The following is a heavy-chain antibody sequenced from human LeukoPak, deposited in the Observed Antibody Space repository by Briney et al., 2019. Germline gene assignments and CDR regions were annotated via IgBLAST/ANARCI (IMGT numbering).Heavy chain of an antibody. Sequence: SVKGRFTISRDNAKNSLYLQMDSLRAEDTAMYYCARDVSKYYFDFWGQGILVTVSS. V-gene: IGHV3-11*06. CDR3: ARDVSKYYFDF. J-gene: IGHJ4*02.